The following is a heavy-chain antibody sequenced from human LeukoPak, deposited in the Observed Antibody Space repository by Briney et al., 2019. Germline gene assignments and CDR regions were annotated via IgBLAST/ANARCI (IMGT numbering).Heavy chain of an antibody. D-gene: IGHD4-11*01. J-gene: IGHJ4*02. CDR3: ARAMRAHSNFPYFDY. Sequence: SQTLSLTCVISGDSVSSNSASWNWIRQSPSRGLEWLGRTYYKSKWYNDYAVSVKSRITITPDTSKKQFSLQLNSVTPEDTAVYYCARAMRAHSNFPYFDYWGQGSRVTVSS. CDR1: GDSVSSNSAS. CDR2: TYYKSKWYN. V-gene: IGHV6-1*01.